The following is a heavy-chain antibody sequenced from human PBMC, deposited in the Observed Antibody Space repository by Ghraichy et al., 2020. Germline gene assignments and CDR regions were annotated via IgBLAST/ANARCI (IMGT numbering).Heavy chain of an antibody. Sequence: LSLTCAASGFTFSSNEMNWVRQAPGKGLEWVSYISGSGSNIKYADSVKGRFTISRDNAKNSLYLQMNSLRAGDTAVYYCARGGSYFEYWGQGTLVTVSS. D-gene: IGHD1-26*01. CDR1: GFTFSSNE. J-gene: IGHJ4*02. CDR2: ISGSGSNI. CDR3: ARGGSYFEY. V-gene: IGHV3-48*03.